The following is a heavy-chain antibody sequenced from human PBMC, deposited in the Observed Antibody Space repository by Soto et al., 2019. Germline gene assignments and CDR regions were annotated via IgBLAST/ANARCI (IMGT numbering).Heavy chain of an antibody. V-gene: IGHV3-9*01. D-gene: IGHD2-21*01. CDR2: ISWNSGSV. CDR1: GFTFDDYA. CDR3: AKDKNHGGEYYYYGMDV. Sequence: PGGSLRLSCAASGFTFDDYAMHWVRQAPGKGLEWVSGISWNSGSVGYADSVKGRFTISRDNAKNSLYLQMNSLRAEDTALYYCAKDKNHGGEYYYYGMDVWGQGTTVTVSS. J-gene: IGHJ6*02.